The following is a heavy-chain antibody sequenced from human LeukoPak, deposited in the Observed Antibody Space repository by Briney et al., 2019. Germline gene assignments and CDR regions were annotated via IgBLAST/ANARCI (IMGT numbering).Heavy chain of an antibody. Sequence: GGSLRLSCAASGFTFSSYEMNWVRQAPGKGLEWVSYISSSGATRYYADPVKGRFTFSRDNARNTLYLQMNSLRAEDPAVYYCARVKSGYIKPGFDYWGQGTLVTVPS. CDR2: ISSSGATR. J-gene: IGHJ4*02. D-gene: IGHD5-12*01. V-gene: IGHV3-48*03. CDR1: GFTFSSYE. CDR3: ARVKSGYIKPGFDY.